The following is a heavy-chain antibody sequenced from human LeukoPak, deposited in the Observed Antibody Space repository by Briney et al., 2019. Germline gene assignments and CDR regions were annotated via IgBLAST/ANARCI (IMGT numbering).Heavy chain of an antibody. CDR3: ARGTERASWFDP. Sequence: PSETLSLTCTVSGGSISSGDYYWSWIRQPPGKGLEWIGYIYYSGSTYYNPSLKSRVTISVDRSKNQFSLKLSSVTAADTAVYYCARGTERASWFDPWGQGTLVTVSS. J-gene: IGHJ5*02. CDR1: GGSISSGDYY. D-gene: IGHD1-1*01. CDR2: IYYSGST. V-gene: IGHV4-30-4*01.